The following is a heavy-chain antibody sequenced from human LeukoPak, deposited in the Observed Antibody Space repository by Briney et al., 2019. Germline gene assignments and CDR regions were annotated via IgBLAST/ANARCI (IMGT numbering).Heavy chain of an antibody. CDR1: GFTFSSYA. D-gene: IGHD3-10*01. Sequence: GGSLRLSCAASGFTFSSYAMSWVRQAPGKGLEWVSAISGSGGSTYYADSVKGRFTISRDNSKNTLYLQMNSLRAEDTAVYYCTTASYYYGSGPIDYWGQGTLVTVSS. CDR3: TTASYYYGSGPIDY. CDR2: ISGSGGST. J-gene: IGHJ4*02. V-gene: IGHV3-23*01.